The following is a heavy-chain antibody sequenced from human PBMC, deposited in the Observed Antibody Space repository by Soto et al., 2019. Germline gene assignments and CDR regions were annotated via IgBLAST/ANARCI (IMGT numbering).Heavy chain of an antibody. CDR2: IIPIFGTA. CDR3: ARDAEWELLPYYYGMDV. J-gene: IGHJ6*02. V-gene: IGHV1-69*01. D-gene: IGHD1-26*01. CDR1: GGTFSSYA. Sequence: QVQLVQSGAEVKKPGSSVKVSCKASGGTFSSYAISWVRQAPGQGLEWMGGIIPIFGTANYAQKFQGRVTITADESTSTAYMELSSLRSEDTAVYYCARDAEWELLPYYYGMDVWGQGTTVTVSS.